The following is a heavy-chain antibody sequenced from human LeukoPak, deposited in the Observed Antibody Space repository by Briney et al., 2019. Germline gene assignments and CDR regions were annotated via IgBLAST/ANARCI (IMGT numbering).Heavy chain of an antibody. Sequence: GGSLRLSCAASGFTVFNYWMSWVRQAPGKGLEWVANINLDGSQKYYVDSLKGRFTISRDNAKNSLYLQMNGLRAEDTAAYYCARGATETTRWXDPWXQGTLXTVSX. CDR3: ARGATETTRWXDP. CDR2: INLDGSQK. D-gene: IGHD1-7*01. CDR1: GFTVFNYW. V-gene: IGHV3-7*01. J-gene: IGHJ5*02.